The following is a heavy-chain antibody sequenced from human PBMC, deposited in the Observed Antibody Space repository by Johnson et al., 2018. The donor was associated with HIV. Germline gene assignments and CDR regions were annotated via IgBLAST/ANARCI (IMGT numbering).Heavy chain of an antibody. D-gene: IGHD2-15*01. CDR3: AKSPGVVDPIDAFDI. CDR2: INWNGGST. J-gene: IGHJ3*02. CDR1: GFTFDDYG. V-gene: IGHV3-20*04. Sequence: VQLVESGGGVVRPGGSLRLSCAASGFTFDDYGLSWVRQTPGKGLEWVSGINWNGGSTGYADSVQGRFTISRDNAKNSLYLQMNSLRAEDTALYYCAKSPGVVDPIDAFDIWGQGTMVTVSS.